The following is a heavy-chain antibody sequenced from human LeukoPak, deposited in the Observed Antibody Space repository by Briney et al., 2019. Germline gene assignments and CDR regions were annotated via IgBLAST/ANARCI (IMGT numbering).Heavy chain of an antibody. CDR3: ARARGIVVVPGASYGMDV. CDR2: MNPNSGNT. V-gene: IGHV1-8*01. Sequence: ASVKVSCKASGYTFTSYDINWVRQATGQGLEWMGWMNPNSGNTGYAQNFQGRVTMTRNTSISTAYMELSSLRSEVTAVYYCARARGIVVVPGASYGMDVWGQGTTVTVSS. D-gene: IGHD2-2*01. CDR1: GYTFTSYD. J-gene: IGHJ6*02.